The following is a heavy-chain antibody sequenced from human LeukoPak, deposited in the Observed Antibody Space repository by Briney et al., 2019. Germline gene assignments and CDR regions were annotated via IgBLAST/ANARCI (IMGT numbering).Heavy chain of an antibody. D-gene: IGHD5-24*01. Sequence: GGSLRLSCAASGFIVSSNYMSWVRQAPGKGLEWVSVIYGGNTYYADSVKGRFTISRDNSKNTLSLQMNSLRAEDTAVYFCARGHDERPIRLEVAHYWGQGTLVTVSS. CDR3: ARGHDERPIRLEVAHY. CDR2: IYGGNT. V-gene: IGHV3-66*01. CDR1: GFIVSSNY. J-gene: IGHJ4*02.